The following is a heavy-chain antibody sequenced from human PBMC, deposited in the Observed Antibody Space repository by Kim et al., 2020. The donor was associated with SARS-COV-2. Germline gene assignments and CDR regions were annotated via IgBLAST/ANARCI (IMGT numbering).Heavy chain of an antibody. J-gene: IGHJ3*02. D-gene: IGHD3-3*01. CDR3: AKPQSSNGEHLEWWKDAFDI. V-gene: IGHV3-11*06. Sequence: RFTVARDNAKNSLYLQMDSLRPEDTAVYYCAKPQSSNGEHLEWWKDAFDIWGQGTLVTVSS.